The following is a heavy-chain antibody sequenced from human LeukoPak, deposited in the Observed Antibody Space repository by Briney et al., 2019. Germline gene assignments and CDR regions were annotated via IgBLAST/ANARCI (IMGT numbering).Heavy chain of an antibody. J-gene: IGHJ4*02. CDR3: ARDLHPRYYLPDY. D-gene: IGHD1-26*01. V-gene: IGHV3-7*04. Sequence: GGSLRLSCVASAFAFSSNWMSWVRQAPGKGLEWVASINEDGSETYYVDSVKGRFVISRDNAKSYPYLQMNSLRAEDTAVYYCARDLHPRYYLPDYWGQGTLVTVSS. CDR2: INEDGSET. CDR1: AFAFSSNW.